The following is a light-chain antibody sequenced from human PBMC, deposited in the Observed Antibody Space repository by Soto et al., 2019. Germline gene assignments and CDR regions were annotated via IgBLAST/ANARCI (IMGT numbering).Light chain of an antibody. J-gene: IGKJ1*01. V-gene: IGKV3-20*01. CDR1: QSVSSSY. CDR2: AAS. Sequence: EIVLTQSPGTLSLSPGERATLSCXASQSVSSSYLAWYQQKPGQAPRLLIYAASRRATGIPDRFSGSGSGTDFTLTISRLEPEDFAVYYCQQYGSSPWTFGQGTKVDIK. CDR3: QQYGSSPWT.